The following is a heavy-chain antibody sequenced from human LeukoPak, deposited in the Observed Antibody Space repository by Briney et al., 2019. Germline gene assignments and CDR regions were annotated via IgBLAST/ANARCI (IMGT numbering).Heavy chain of an antibody. CDR2: INPNSGGT. CDR1: GYTFTGYY. V-gene: IGHV1-2*02. Sequence: ASVKVSCKASGYTFTGYYMHWVRQAPGQGLEWMGWINPNSGGTNYAQKFQGRVTMTRDTSISTAYMELSRLRSDDTAVYYCAREELGYCSSTSCYPQTYYYYIDVWGKGTTVTVYS. J-gene: IGHJ6*03. D-gene: IGHD2-2*01. CDR3: AREELGYCSSTSCYPQTYYYYIDV.